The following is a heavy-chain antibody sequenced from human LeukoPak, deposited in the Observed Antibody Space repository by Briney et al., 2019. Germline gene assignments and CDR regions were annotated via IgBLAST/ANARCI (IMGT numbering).Heavy chain of an antibody. V-gene: IGHV3-7*01. CDR1: GFPFSDYW. J-gene: IGHJ4*02. Sequence: GGPLRLSCAASGFPFSDYWMDWVRQAPGKGVEWVANINQDGRIQYYADSVRGRFIISRNNAKSSLYLQMYSLRAEDTAIYFCSRSLDYLGQGALVTVSS. CDR3: SRSLDY. CDR2: INQDGRIQ.